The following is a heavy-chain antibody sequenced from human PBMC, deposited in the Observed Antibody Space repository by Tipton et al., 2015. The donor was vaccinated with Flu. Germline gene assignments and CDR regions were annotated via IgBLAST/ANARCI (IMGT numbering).Heavy chain of an antibody. D-gene: IGHD4-11*01. Sequence: TLSLTCGVSGDSIRSSNYYWGWIRQPPGKGLEWIGNTFHSGNTYLNPFLKSRVTISIDTSRNQFSLKVSSVTAADTAVYYCARRDYSNYVSEPKNWFDPWGQGALVTVSS. J-gene: IGHJ5*02. CDR3: ARRDYSNYVSEPKNWFDP. CDR2: TFHSGNT. V-gene: IGHV4-39*07. CDR1: GDSIRSSNYY.